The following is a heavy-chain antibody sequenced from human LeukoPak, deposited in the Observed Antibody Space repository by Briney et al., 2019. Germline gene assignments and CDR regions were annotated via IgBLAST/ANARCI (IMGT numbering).Heavy chain of an antibody. Sequence: GGSLRLSCAASGFTFSSYSMNWVRQAPGKGLEWVSSISNSSSYIYYADSVKGRFTISRDNAKNSLYLQMNSLRAEDTAVYYCGRDLVRGVNVQWFDPWGQGTLVTVSS. V-gene: IGHV3-21*01. CDR2: ISNSSSYI. D-gene: IGHD3-10*01. CDR1: GFTFSSYS. J-gene: IGHJ5*02. CDR3: GRDLVRGVNVQWFDP.